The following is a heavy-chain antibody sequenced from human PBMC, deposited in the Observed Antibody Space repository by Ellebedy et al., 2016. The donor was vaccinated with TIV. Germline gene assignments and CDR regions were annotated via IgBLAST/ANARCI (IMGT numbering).Heavy chain of an antibody. CDR1: GFTFSDYY. Sequence: PGGSLRLSCEASGFTFSDYYMIWIRQAPEKGLEWVSYITTTSSYTNYADSVKGRFTISRDNAKNSLYLQMNSLRAEDAAVYYCARGDTIFGVVRWYFDLWGRGTLVTVSS. J-gene: IGHJ2*01. V-gene: IGHV3-11*06. CDR2: ITTTSSYT. CDR3: ARGDTIFGVVRWYFDL. D-gene: IGHD3-3*01.